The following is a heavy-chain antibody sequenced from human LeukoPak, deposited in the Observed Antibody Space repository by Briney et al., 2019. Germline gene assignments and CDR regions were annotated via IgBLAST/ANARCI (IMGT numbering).Heavy chain of an antibody. V-gene: IGHV3-30*03. CDR3: ARVGVGNAYWYFDL. CDR1: GFTFSTYG. J-gene: IGHJ2*01. D-gene: IGHD4-23*01. CDR2: ISYDGSNK. Sequence: GGSLSLSCAASGFTFSTYGMHWVRQAPGKGLEWVAVISYDGSNKYYADSVKGRFTISRDNAKNSLYLQMNSLRAEDTAVYYCARVGVGNAYWYFDLWGRGTLLTVSS.